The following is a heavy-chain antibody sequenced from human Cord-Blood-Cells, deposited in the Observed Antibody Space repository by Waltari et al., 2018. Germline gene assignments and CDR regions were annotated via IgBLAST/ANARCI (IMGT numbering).Heavy chain of an antibody. V-gene: IGHV1-69*01. Sequence: QVQLVQSGAEVKKPGSSVKVSCKASGGTFSSYAISWVRQAPGHGLEWMGGIIPIFGTANYAQKFQGRVTITADESTSTAYMELSSLRSEDTAVYYCARGPYYYGSARYYYYGMDVWGQGTTVTVSS. CDR1: GGTFSSYA. D-gene: IGHD3-10*01. J-gene: IGHJ6*02. CDR2: IIPIFGTA. CDR3: ARGPYYYGSARYYYYGMDV.